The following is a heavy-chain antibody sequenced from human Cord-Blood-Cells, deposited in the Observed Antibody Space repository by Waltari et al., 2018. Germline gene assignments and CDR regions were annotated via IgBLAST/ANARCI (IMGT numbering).Heavy chain of an antibody. Sequence: QVQLQQWGAGLLKPSETLSLTCAVYGGSFSGYYWSWIRQHPGKGLEWIGEINHSGSTNYNPSLKSRVTISVDTSKNQFSLKLSSVTAADTAVYYCARTMVVTALEGYYFDYWGQGTLVTVSS. J-gene: IGHJ4*02. CDR1: GGSFSGYY. V-gene: IGHV4-34*01. CDR3: ARTMVVTALEGYYFDY. D-gene: IGHD2-21*02. CDR2: INHSGST.